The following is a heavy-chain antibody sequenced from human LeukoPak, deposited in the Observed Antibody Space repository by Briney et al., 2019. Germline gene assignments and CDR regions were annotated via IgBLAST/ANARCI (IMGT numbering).Heavy chain of an antibody. CDR3: ARKRGGIYDSRALDL. CDR2: IYYSGIT. J-gene: IGHJ6*02. D-gene: IGHD3-22*01. CDR1: GGSISSYY. Sequence: PSETLSLTCTVSGGSISSYYWSWLRQPPGKGLEWIGFIYYSGITDYNPSLKGRVTISVDTSKNHFSLRLSSVTAADTAVYYCARKRGGIYDSRALDLWGQGTTVIVSS. V-gene: IGHV4-59*01.